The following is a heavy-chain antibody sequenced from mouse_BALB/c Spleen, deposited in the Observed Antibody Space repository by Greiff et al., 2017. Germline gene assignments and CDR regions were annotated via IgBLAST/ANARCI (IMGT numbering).Heavy chain of an antibody. CDR2: INPGSGGT. V-gene: IGHV1-54*01. CDR1: GYAFTNYL. D-gene: IGHD2-4*01. J-gene: IGHJ4*01. Sequence: VQLQQSGAELVRPGTSVKVSCKASGYAFTNYLIEWVKQRPGQGLEWIGVINPGSGGTNYNEKFKGKATLTADKSSSTAYMQLSSLTSDDSAVYFCARSGGLRRAMDYWGQGTSVTVSS. CDR3: ARSGGLRRAMDY.